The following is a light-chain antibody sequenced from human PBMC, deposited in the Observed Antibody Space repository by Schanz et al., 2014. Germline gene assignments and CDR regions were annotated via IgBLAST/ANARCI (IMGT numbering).Light chain of an antibody. Sequence: QSALTQPASVSGSPGQSITISCTGTSSDVGGYNYVSWYQHHPGKAPKLMIYDVSKRPSGVPDRFSGSKSGNTASLTISGLQAEDEADYYCCSYAGISTFAYVFGTETKLTVL. V-gene: IGLV2-14*03. CDR3: CSYAGISTFAYV. CDR2: DVS. J-gene: IGLJ1*01. CDR1: SSDVGGYNY.